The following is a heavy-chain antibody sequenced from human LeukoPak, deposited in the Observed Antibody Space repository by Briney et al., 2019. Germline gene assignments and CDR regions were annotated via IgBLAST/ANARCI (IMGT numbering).Heavy chain of an antibody. CDR1: GSTFNTYW. V-gene: IGHV3-7*03. D-gene: IGHD1-26*01. CDR3: VRDKGGRSGAIYYDAFDV. Sequence: GGSLRLSCAASGSTFNTYWMIWVRQAPGKGLEWVANIDQGGSTKYYVDSLKGRFTISRDNAKNSLYLQMNSLRAEDTAVYYCVRDKGGRSGAIYYDAFDVWGQGTMVTVSS. CDR2: IDQGGSTK. J-gene: IGHJ3*01.